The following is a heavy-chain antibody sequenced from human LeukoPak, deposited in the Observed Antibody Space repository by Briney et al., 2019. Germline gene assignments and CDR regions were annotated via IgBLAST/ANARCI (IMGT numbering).Heavy chain of an antibody. CDR2: ISSSSSYT. CDR3: ARDYDYGDYPGY. J-gene: IGHJ4*02. V-gene: IGHV3-11*05. Sequence: GGSLRLSCAVSGFSFSDDYMSWIRQAPGQGLEWVSYISSSSSYTNYADSVKGLFTISRDNDKNSLYLQMKGLRAEDTAVYYCARDYDYGDYPGYWGQGALVTVSS. D-gene: IGHD4-17*01. CDR1: GFSFSDDY.